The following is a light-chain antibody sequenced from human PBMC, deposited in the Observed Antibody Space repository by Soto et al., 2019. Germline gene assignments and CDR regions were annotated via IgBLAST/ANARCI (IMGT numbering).Light chain of an antibody. CDR3: SSYAGSNIYV. Sequence: QSALTQPPSASGSPGQSVTISCTGTSSDVGGYDYVSWYQQHPGKVPKLMNYEVSKRPPGVPDRFSGSKSGNTASLTVSGLQAEDEADYYCSSYAGSNIYVFGTGTKVTVL. CDR1: SSDVGGYDY. V-gene: IGLV2-8*01. J-gene: IGLJ1*01. CDR2: EVS.